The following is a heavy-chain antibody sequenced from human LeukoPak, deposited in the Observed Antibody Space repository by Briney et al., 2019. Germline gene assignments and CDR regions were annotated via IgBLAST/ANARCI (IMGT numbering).Heavy chain of an antibody. D-gene: IGHD1-26*01. Sequence: PSETLSLTCAVYGGSFSGYYWSWIRQPPGKGLEWIGEINHSGSTNYNPSLKSRVTISVDTSKNQFSLKLSSVTAADTTVYYCVRGIGIVGAFDYWGQGTLVTVSS. CDR2: INHSGST. CDR1: GGSFSGYY. J-gene: IGHJ4*02. V-gene: IGHV4-34*01. CDR3: VRGIGIVGAFDY.